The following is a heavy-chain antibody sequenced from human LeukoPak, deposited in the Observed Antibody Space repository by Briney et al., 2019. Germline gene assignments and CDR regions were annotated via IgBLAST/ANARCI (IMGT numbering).Heavy chain of an antibody. V-gene: IGHV4-59*06. Sequence: SETLSLTCTVSGGSISRFYWSWIRQPPGEGLEWIGYISYSGSTYYNPSLERRVSISVDTSKNQFSLKVSSVTAADTAVYYCAKYFGDNVGNWFDPWGQGTLVTVSS. J-gene: IGHJ5*02. CDR1: GGSISRFY. D-gene: IGHD4-17*01. CDR3: AKYFGDNVGNWFDP. CDR2: ISYSGST.